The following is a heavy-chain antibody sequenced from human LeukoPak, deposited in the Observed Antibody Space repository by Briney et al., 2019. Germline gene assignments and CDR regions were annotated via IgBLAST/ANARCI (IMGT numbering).Heavy chain of an antibody. CDR3: ARGDIYGDYVW. CDR2: INPYSGGT. D-gene: IGHD4-17*01. CDR1: GYTFTDYY. Sequence: ASVKGSCKASGYTFTDYYMHWVRQAPGKGLEWMGWINPYSGGTKNAQKFQGRVTMTRDASTSTAYMDLSRLTFDDTAFYYCARGDIYGDYVWWGQGTLVTVSS. J-gene: IGHJ4*02. V-gene: IGHV1-2*02.